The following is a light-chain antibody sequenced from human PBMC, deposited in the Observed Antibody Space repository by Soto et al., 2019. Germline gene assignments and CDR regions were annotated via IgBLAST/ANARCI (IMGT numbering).Light chain of an antibody. CDR2: AIS. V-gene: IGKV1-39*01. J-gene: IGKJ5*01. Sequence: DIQMTQSPSSLSASVGDRVTITCQASQDISNYLNWYQQKPGKAPKLLIHAISTLESGVPSRFSGSGSGTDFTLTISSLQPEDFATYYCQQSYNTPITFGQGTRLEI. CDR3: QQSYNTPIT. CDR1: QDISNY.